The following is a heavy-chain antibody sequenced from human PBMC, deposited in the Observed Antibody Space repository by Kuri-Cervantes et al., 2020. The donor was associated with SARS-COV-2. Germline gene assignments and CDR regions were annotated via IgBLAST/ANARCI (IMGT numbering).Heavy chain of an antibody. Sequence: SLKIYCAASGVTVRNYAMHWVRQAPGKGLEWVAVLSHDGSNKYYADSVKGRFTISRDNSKNILYLQMNSLRVEDTAVYYCARDAEIYCSSISCYYGMDVWGQGTTVTVSS. CDR1: GVTVRNYA. CDR3: ARDAEIYCSSISCYYGMDV. J-gene: IGHJ6*02. V-gene: IGHV3-30-3*01. CDR2: LSHDGSNK. D-gene: IGHD2-2*01.